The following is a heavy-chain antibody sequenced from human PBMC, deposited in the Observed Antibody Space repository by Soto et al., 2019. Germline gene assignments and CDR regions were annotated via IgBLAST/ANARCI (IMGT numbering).Heavy chain of an antibody. CDR2: ISDGGGDT. Sequence: PVGSLRLSCAASGFTFSNYAMNWVRQAPGKGLEWVSGISDGGGDTYYADSVKGRFTISRDNSKNTLYLQMTSLRAEDTAVYHCAKDHFGSGSYRFDYWGQGTLVTVSS. CDR1: GFTFSNYA. V-gene: IGHV3-23*01. D-gene: IGHD3-10*01. CDR3: AKDHFGSGSYRFDY. J-gene: IGHJ4*02.